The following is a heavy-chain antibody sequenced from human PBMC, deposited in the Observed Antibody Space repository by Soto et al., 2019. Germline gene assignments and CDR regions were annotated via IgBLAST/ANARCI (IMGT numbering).Heavy chain of an antibody. CDR3: ARWGTTGGFDL. D-gene: IGHD3-16*01. J-gene: IGHJ4*02. Sequence: QVQLVESGGGVVQPGTSLRLSCAASGFMFKSFVMHWVRQVPGKGLQWVALASYDGNTKYYGDSVQGRFTVSRDNSKNTLDLQMDSRGPEDTALYYCARWGTTGGFDLWGQGTLVSVAS. V-gene: IGHV3-30*19. CDR1: GFMFKSFV. CDR2: ASYDGNTK.